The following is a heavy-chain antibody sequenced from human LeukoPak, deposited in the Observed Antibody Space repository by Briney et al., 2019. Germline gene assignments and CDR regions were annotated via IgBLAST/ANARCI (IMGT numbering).Heavy chain of an antibody. D-gene: IGHD2-8*01. Sequence: GALRLSCAASGFTVSTYYMTWVRQAPGKGLECVSVIYSGGSTYYADSVKGRFTVSRDNSKNTLYLQMNSLRAEDTAMYYCARGLGYCTSTACLLPFDYWGQGTLVTVSS. CDR3: ARGLGYCTSTACLLPFDY. CDR1: GFTVSTYY. CDR2: IYSGGST. J-gene: IGHJ4*02. V-gene: IGHV3-53*01.